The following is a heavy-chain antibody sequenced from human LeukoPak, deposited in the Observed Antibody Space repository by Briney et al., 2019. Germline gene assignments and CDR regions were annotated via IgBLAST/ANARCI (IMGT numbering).Heavy chain of an antibody. D-gene: IGHD6-13*01. J-gene: IGHJ5*02. Sequence: SETLSLTCTVSGGSISSYYWSWIRQPPGKGLEWIGYIYYSGSTNYNPSLKSRVTISADTSKNQFSLKLSSVTAADTAVYYCARGGSSSWYNWFDPWGQGTLVTVSS. CDR1: GGSISSYY. CDR2: IYYSGST. CDR3: ARGGSSSWYNWFDP. V-gene: IGHV4-59*01.